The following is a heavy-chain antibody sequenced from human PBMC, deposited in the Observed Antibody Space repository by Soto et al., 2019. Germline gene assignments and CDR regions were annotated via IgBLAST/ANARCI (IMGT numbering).Heavy chain of an antibody. J-gene: IGHJ3*02. Sequence: GGSLRLSCAASGFRFTSYVMNWVRQAPGKGLEWVSGISDSGSRTNYADSVKGRFTISRDNSKNTVYLDMKSLRAEDTALYYRVKEEGGHDAFDIWGHGTMVTVSS. CDR3: VKEEGGHDAFDI. V-gene: IGHV3-23*01. CDR1: GFRFTSYV. CDR2: ISDSGSRT. D-gene: IGHD2-15*01.